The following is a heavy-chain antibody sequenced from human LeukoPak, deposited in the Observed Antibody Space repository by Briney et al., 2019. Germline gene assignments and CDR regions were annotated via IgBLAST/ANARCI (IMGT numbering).Heavy chain of an antibody. V-gene: IGHV4-4*02. D-gene: IGHD6-19*01. Sequence: SETLSLTCAVSGGSISSYNCWSWVRQLPEKGLEWIGETCPSGNTNLSPSLRSRVTISRDMSKNQFPLTLNSVAAADTAIYYCAQNSGWSQGYWGQGTLVTVSS. CDR2: TCPSGNT. J-gene: IGHJ4*02. CDR3: AQNSGWSQGY. CDR1: GGSISSYNC.